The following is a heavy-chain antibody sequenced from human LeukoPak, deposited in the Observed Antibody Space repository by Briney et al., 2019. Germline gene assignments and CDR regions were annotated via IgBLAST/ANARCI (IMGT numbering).Heavy chain of an antibody. CDR2: NYHSGST. V-gene: IGHV4-38-2*01. Sequence: SETLSLTCAVSGYSISSGYYWGWIRQPPGKGLEWIGSNYHSGSTYYNPSLKSRVTISVDTSKNQFSLKLSSVTAADTAVYYCARGDYGDYGIDYWGQGTLVTVPS. D-gene: IGHD4-17*01. J-gene: IGHJ4*02. CDR3: ARGDYGDYGIDY. CDR1: GYSISSGYY.